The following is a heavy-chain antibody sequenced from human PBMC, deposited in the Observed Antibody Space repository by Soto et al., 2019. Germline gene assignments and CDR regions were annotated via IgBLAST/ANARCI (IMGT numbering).Heavy chain of an antibody. CDR1: GGTFSPYT. Sequence: QVQLVQSGAEVKKPGSSVMVSCKASGGTFSPYTINWVRQAPGQGLEWMGRIIPFHGVTNYAQKFQARVTITADKSTSTAYMELSGLRFEDTAMYYCTRDWEITVSTWSFGGFWGRGTLVTVSS. J-gene: IGHJ4*02. CDR3: TRDWEITVSTWSFGGF. V-gene: IGHV1-69*08. CDR2: IIPFHGVT. D-gene: IGHD3-10*01.